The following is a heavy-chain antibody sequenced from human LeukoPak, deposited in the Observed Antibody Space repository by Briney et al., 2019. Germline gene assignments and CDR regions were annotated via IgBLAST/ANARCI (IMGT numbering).Heavy chain of an antibody. CDR2: IYSGGST. CDR1: GFTVSSNY. CDR3: ARDVTDFWCESPDWFDP. J-gene: IGHJ5*02. V-gene: IGHV3-53*01. D-gene: IGHD3-3*01. Sequence: GGSLRLSCAASGFTVSSNYMSWVRQAPGKGLEWVSVIYSGGSTYYADSVKGRFTISRDNAKKSLYLQMNNVRADDTAVYYCARDVTDFWCESPDWFDPWGQGSLVTVSS.